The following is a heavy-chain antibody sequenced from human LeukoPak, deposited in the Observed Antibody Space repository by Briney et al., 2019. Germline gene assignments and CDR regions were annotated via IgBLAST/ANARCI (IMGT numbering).Heavy chain of an antibody. Sequence: PSQTLSLTCAISGDSVSSSSATWNWIRQSPSRGLEWLGRTYYKSKWYNDYAVSVKSRITISPDTSRNQFSLQLNSATPEDTAVYYCARDLSGGFRWYFDLWGRGTLVTVSS. J-gene: IGHJ2*01. CDR3: ARDLSGGFRWYFDL. CDR1: GDSVSSSSAT. D-gene: IGHD2-15*01. CDR2: TYYKSKWYN. V-gene: IGHV6-1*01.